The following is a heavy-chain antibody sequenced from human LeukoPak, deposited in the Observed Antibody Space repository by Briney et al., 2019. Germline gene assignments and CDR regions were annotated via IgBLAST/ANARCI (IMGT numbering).Heavy chain of an antibody. J-gene: IGHJ4*02. Sequence: PGGTLRLSCAASGFTFSSYGMSWVRQAPGKGLEWVSAISGSGGSTYYADSVKGRFTISRDNSKNTLYLQMNSLRAEDTAVYYCARGTKYYYDSSGYYPFDYWGQGTLVTVSS. CDR1: GFTFSSYG. CDR2: ISGSGGST. V-gene: IGHV3-23*01. D-gene: IGHD3-22*01. CDR3: ARGTKYYYDSSGYYPFDY.